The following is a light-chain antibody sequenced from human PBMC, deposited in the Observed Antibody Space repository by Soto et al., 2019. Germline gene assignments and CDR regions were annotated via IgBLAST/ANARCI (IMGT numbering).Light chain of an antibody. Sequence: SYELTQPPSVSVAPGQTARITCGGNNIGSKSVHWYQQKPGQAPLLVVYADSDRPSGIPERFSGSNSGYTATLTISRVEAGDEADYYCQVWDSSSDHWVFGGGTKVTVL. CDR2: ADS. CDR3: QVWDSSSDHWV. J-gene: IGLJ3*02. V-gene: IGLV3-21*02. CDR1: NIGSKS.